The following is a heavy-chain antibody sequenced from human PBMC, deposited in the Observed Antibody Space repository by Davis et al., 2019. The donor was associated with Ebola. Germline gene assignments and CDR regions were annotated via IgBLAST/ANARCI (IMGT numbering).Heavy chain of an antibody. V-gene: IGHV5-51*01. J-gene: IGHJ6*02. CDR3: ARQVYYYYGMDV. Sequence: GESLKISCRVSGYSFTNNWIAWVRQMPGKGLEWMGIIYPGDSDTRYSPSFQGQVTISADKSISTAYLQWSSLKASDTAMYYCARQVYYYYGMDVWGQGTTVTVSS. CDR2: IYPGDSDT. CDR1: GYSFTNNW.